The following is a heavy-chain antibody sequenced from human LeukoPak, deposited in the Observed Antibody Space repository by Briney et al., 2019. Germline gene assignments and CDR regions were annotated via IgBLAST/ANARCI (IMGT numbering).Heavy chain of an antibody. Sequence: PGGSLRLSCAASGFTFSSYEMNWVRQASWKGLESVSYISSSGSTIYYADSVKGRFTISRDNAKNSLYLQMNSLRAEDTAVYYCARDPRSGYDSDYWGQGTLVTVSS. D-gene: IGHD5-12*01. CDR3: ARDPRSGYDSDY. J-gene: IGHJ4*02. CDR1: GFTFSSYE. V-gene: IGHV3-48*03. CDR2: ISSSGSTI.